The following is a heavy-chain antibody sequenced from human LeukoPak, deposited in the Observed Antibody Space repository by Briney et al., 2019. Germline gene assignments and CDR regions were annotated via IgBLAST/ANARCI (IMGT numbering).Heavy chain of an antibody. Sequence: GASVKVSCKASGYTFTGYYMHWVRQAPGQGLEWMGWINPNSGGTNYAQKFQGRVTMTRDTSISTAYMELSRLRSDDTAVYYCARGTTIVGATFWFDPWGQGTLVTVSS. D-gene: IGHD1-26*01. V-gene: IGHV1-2*02. CDR3: ARGTTIVGATFWFDP. J-gene: IGHJ5*02. CDR2: INPNSGGT. CDR1: GYTFTGYY.